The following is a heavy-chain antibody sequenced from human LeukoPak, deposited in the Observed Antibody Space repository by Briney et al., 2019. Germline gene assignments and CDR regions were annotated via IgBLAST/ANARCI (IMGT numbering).Heavy chain of an antibody. D-gene: IGHD3-10*01. V-gene: IGHV4-34*01. J-gene: IGHJ5*02. CDR2: INHSGST. Sequence: PSETLSLTCTVSGGSISSYYWSWIRQPPGKGLEWIGEINHSGSTNYNPSLKSRVTISVDTSKNQFSLKLSSVTAADTAVYYCARDKLTRRITMVRGGNWFDPWGQGTLVTVSS. CDR3: ARDKLTRRITMVRGGNWFDP. CDR1: GGSISSYY.